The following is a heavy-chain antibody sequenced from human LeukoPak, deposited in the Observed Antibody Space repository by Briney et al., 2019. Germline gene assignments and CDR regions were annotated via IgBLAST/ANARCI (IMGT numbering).Heavy chain of an antibody. D-gene: IGHD3-22*01. Sequence: SETLSLTCAVYGGSFSSYYWGWIRQPPGKGLEWIGSIYYSGSTYYNPSLKSRVTISVDTSKNQFSLKLSSVTAADTAVYYCARHRYYYDSRGAPDDAFDIWGQGTMVTVSS. CDR3: ARHRYYYDSRGAPDDAFDI. CDR2: IYYSGST. V-gene: IGHV4-39*01. CDR1: GGSFSSYY. J-gene: IGHJ3*02.